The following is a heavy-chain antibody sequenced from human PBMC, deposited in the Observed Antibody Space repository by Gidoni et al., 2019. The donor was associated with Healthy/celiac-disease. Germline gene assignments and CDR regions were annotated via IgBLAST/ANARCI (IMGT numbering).Heavy chain of an antibody. CDR1: GFTFSSYA. CDR2: ISGSGGST. Sequence: EVHLLESGGGLVQPGGSLRLSCAASGFTFSSYAMSWVRPAPGKGLEWVSAISGSGGSTYYADSVKGRFTISRDNTKNTLYLQRNSLRAEDTAVYYCAKDINYYGSGLFDYWGQGTLVTVSS. J-gene: IGHJ4*02. CDR3: AKDINYYGSGLFDY. D-gene: IGHD3-10*01. V-gene: IGHV3-23*01.